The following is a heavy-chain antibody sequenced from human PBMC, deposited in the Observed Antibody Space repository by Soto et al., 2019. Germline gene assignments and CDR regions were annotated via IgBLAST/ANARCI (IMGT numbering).Heavy chain of an antibody. J-gene: IGHJ6*02. D-gene: IGHD1-26*01. V-gene: IGHV5-51*01. CDR1: GYSFTSYW. Sequence: PGESLKISCKGSGYSFTSYWIGWVRQMPGKGLEWMGIIYPGDSDTRYSPPFQGQVTISADKSISTAYLQWSSLKASDTAMYYCASSSIVGATCCYYGMDVWGQGTTVTVSS. CDR3: ASSSIVGATCCYYGMDV. CDR2: IYPGDSDT.